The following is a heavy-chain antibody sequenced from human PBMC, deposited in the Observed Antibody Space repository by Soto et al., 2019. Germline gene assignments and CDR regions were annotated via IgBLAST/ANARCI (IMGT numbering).Heavy chain of an antibody. CDR2: INHSGST. D-gene: IGHD2-15*01. J-gene: IGHJ6*03. V-gene: IGHV4-34*01. Sequence: SETLSLTCAVYGGSFSGYYWSWIRQPPGKGLEWIGEINHSGSTNYNPSLKSRVTISVDTSKNQFSLKLSSVTAADTAVYYCARGTKDIVVVVAATYYMDVWGKGTTVTVSS. CDR3: ARGTKDIVVVVAATYYMDV. CDR1: GGSFSGYY.